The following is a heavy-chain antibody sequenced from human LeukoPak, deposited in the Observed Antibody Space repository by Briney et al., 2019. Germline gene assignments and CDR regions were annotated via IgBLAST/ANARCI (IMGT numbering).Heavy chain of an antibody. J-gene: IGHJ4*02. CDR3: ARSPRDLSYYFDY. D-gene: IGHD3/OR15-3a*01. CDR2: ISWNSGSI. Sequence: GRSLRLSCAASGFTFDDYAMHWVRQAPGKGLEWVSGISWNSGSIGYADSVKGRFTISRDNSKNTLYLQMNSLRADDTAVYYCARSPRDLSYYFDYWGQGTLVTVSS. CDR1: GFTFDDYA. V-gene: IGHV3-9*01.